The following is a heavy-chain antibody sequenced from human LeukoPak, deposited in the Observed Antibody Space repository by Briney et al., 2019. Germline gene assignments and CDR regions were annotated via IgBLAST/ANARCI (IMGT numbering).Heavy chain of an antibody. V-gene: IGHV1-2*02. Sequence: ASVKVSCKASGYTFTDYYLHWVRQAPGQGLELMGWIHPNSGGTNYAQKFQGRVAMTTDTSISTAYMELSSLRSDDTAVSYCARLAAVPGWGQGTLVTVSS. CDR3: ARLAAVPG. CDR2: IHPNSGGT. J-gene: IGHJ1*01. CDR1: GYTFTDYY. D-gene: IGHD6-19*01.